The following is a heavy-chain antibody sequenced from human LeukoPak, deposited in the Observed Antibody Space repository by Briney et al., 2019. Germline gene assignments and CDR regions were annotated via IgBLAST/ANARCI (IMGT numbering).Heavy chain of an antibody. V-gene: IGHV4-4*02. J-gene: IGHJ4*02. CDR2: IYHSGST. CDR1: GGSISSSNW. CDR3: VSRNYDILTDDY. D-gene: IGHD3-9*01. Sequence: SGTLSLTCAVSGGSISSSNWWSWVRQPPGKGLEWIGEIYHSGSTIYNPSLKSRVTISVDKSKNQFSLKLSSVTAADTAVYYCVSRNYDILTDDYWGQGTLVTVSS.